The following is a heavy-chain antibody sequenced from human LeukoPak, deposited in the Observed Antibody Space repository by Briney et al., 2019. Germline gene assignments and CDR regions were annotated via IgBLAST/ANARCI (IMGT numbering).Heavy chain of an antibody. CDR2: IYYSGST. V-gene: IGHV4-61*01. CDR3: ARVESYYYGMDV. Sequence: PSETLSLTCTVSGGSVSSGSYYWSWIRQPPGKGLEWIGYIYYSGSTNYNPSLKSRVTISVDTSKNQFSLKLRSVTAADTAVYYCARVESYYYGMDVWGQGTTVTVSS. J-gene: IGHJ6*02. CDR1: GGSVSSGSYY.